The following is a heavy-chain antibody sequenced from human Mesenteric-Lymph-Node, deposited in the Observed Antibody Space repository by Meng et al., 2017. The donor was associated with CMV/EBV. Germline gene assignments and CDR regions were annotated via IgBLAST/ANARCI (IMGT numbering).Heavy chain of an antibody. CDR3: ARVARYCSSISCLILDY. J-gene: IGHJ4*02. Sequence: YTFTSYGISWVRQAPGQGLEWMGWISAYNGNTNYAQKLQGRVTMTTDTSTSTAYMELRSLRSDDTAVYYCARVARYCSSISCLILDYWGQGTLVTVSS. CDR2: ISAYNGNT. CDR1: YTFTSYG. D-gene: IGHD2-2*01. V-gene: IGHV1-18*04.